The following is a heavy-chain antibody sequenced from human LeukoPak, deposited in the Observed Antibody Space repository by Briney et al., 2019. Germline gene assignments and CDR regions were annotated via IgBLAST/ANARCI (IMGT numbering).Heavy chain of an antibody. CDR2: IYSGGST. V-gene: IGHV3-66*01. CDR3: AGLWFGELLTENWFDP. J-gene: IGHJ5*02. Sequence: GGSLRLSCAASGFTVSSNYMSWVRQAPGKGLEWVSVIYSGGSTYYADSVKGRFTISRDNSKNTLYLQMNSLRAEDTAAYYCAGLWFGELLTENWFDPWGQGTLVTVSS. CDR1: GFTVSSNY. D-gene: IGHD3-10*01.